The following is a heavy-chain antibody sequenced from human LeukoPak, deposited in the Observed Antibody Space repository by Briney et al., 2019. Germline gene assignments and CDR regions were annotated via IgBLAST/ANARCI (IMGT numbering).Heavy chain of an antibody. V-gene: IGHV3-23*01. D-gene: IGHD3-22*01. CDR1: GFTFSSYA. CDR2: ISGSGGST. J-gene: IGHJ4*02. CDR3: AKRDFTDYYDSSGYKPFDY. Sequence: PGGSLRLSCAASGFTFSSYAMHWVRQAPGKGLEWVSAISGSGGSTYYADSVKGRFTISRDNSKNTLYLQMNSLRAEDTAVYYCAKRDFTDYYDSSGYKPFDYWGQGTLVTVSS.